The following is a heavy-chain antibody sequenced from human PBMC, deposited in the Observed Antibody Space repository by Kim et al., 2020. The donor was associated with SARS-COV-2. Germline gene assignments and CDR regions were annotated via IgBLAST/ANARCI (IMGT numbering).Heavy chain of an antibody. Sequence: SQTLSLTCAISGDSVSSNSAAWNWIRQSPSRGLEWLGRTYYRSKWYNDYAVSVKSRITINPDTSKNQFSLQLNSVTPEDTAVYYCARVSITMVRGVIIRHGMGVWGQGTTVTVSS. CDR1: GDSVSSNSAA. D-gene: IGHD3-10*01. V-gene: IGHV6-1*01. J-gene: IGHJ6*02. CDR2: TYYRSKWYN. CDR3: ARVSITMVRGVIIRHGMGV.